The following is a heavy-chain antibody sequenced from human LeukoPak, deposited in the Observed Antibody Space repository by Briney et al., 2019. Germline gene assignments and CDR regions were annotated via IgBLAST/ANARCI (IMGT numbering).Heavy chain of an antibody. CDR2: IKKDGSEK. D-gene: IGHD5-18*01. V-gene: IGHV3-7*01. CDR1: GFTSSSHW. CDR3: ARGLSGITGYTYGRGIDN. Sequence: GGSLRLSCAASGFTSSSHWMSWVRQAPGKGLEWVANIKKDGSEKYYVDSVKGRFTISRDNGKTSLYLQMNSLRAEDTAVYYCARGLSGITGYTYGRGIDNWGQGTLVTVSS. J-gene: IGHJ4*02.